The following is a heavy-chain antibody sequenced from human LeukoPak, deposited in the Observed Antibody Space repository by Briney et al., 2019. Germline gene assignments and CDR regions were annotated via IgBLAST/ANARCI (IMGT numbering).Heavy chain of an antibody. CDR2: ISYDGSNK. CDR1: GFTFISYG. CDR3: EQEPAYEILTGKPDY. J-gene: IGHJ4*02. Sequence: GRSLRLSFAAPGFTFISYGMHWIRQAPCKGLEWVAVISYDGSNKYYADSVKGRFTISRDNSKNTLYLQMNSLRAEDTAVFFFEQEPAYEILTGKPDYWGQGTLVTVSS. V-gene: IGHV3-30*18. D-gene: IGHD3-9*01.